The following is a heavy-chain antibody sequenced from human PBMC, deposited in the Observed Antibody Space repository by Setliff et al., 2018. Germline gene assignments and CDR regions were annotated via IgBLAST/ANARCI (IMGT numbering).Heavy chain of an antibody. J-gene: IGHJ6*02. CDR2: IYTNGAT. V-gene: IGHV4-61*09. CDR1: GASLSSGSYY. D-gene: IGHD2-21*01. Sequence: TLSLTCTVSGASLSSGSYYWSWIRQSARKGLEWIGHIYTNGATSYSPSLKSRVSISADTSKNVLSLRLTSVTAADTAVYYCAKEYVVISFVRNSHQHYGMDVWGPGTTVTVSS. CDR3: AKEYVVISFVRNSHQHYGMDV.